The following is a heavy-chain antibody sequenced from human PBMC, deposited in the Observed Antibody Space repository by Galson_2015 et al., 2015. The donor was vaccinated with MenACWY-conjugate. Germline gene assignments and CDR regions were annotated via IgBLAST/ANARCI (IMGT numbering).Heavy chain of an antibody. J-gene: IGHJ6*02. Sequence: QSGAEVKKSGESLQISCQGSGSSFPPYWIAWVRQMPGRGLEWVGLISPGDSNTRYSPSFQGQVTISADKSISTAYLQWSSLKASDTAMYYCARHPPGGRGLDVWGQGTTVTVSS. V-gene: IGHV5-51*01. D-gene: IGHD1-26*01. CDR1: GSSFPPYW. CDR2: ISPGDSNT. CDR3: ARHPPGGRGLDV.